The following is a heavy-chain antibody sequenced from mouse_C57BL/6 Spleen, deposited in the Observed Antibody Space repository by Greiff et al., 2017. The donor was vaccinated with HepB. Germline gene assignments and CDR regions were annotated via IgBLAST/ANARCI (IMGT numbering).Heavy chain of an antibody. CDR3: ARSYGSPSWFAY. V-gene: IGHV1-19*01. D-gene: IGHD1-1*01. CDR1: GYTFTDYY. J-gene: IGHJ3*01. Sequence: VQLKQSGPVLVKPGASVKMSCKASGYTFTDYYMNWVKQSHGKSLEWIGVINPYNGGTSYNQKFKGKATLTVDKSSSTAYMELNSLTSEDSAVYYCARSYGSPSWFAYWGQGTLVTVSA. CDR2: INPYNGGT.